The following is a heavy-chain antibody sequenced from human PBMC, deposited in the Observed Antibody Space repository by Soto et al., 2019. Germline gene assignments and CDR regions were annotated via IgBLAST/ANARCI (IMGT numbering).Heavy chain of an antibody. V-gene: IGHV3-21*01. D-gene: IGHD6-13*01. Sequence: EVQLVESGGGLVKPGGSLRLSCAASGFTFSSYSMNWVRQAPGKGLEWVSSISSSSSYIYYADSVKGRFTISRDNAKNSLYLQMNSLRGEDTAVYYCARELESSWTTADYWGQGTLVTVSS. CDR2: ISSSSSYI. J-gene: IGHJ4*02. CDR1: GFTFSSYS. CDR3: ARELESSWTTADY.